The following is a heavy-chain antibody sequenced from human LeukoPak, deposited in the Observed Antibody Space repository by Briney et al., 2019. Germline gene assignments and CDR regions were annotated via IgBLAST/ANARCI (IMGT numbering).Heavy chain of an antibody. CDR2: ISSNGGST. CDR3: VKDRHSYDILTGYYEY. J-gene: IGHJ4*02. D-gene: IGHD3-9*01. CDR1: GFTFSSYA. Sequence: GGSLRLSCSASGFTFSSYAMHWVRQAPGKGLEYVSAISSNGGSTHYADSVKGRFTISRDNSKNTLYLHMSSLRAEDTAVYYCVKDRHSYDILTGYYEYWGQGTLVTVSS. V-gene: IGHV3-64D*06.